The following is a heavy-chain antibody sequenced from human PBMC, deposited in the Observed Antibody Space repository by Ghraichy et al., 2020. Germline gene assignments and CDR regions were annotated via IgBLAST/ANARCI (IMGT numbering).Heavy chain of an antibody. CDR2: ISGSGDRT. D-gene: IGHD3-22*01. CDR3: AKDFGYDSYGDSYWYFDL. V-gene: IGHV3-23*01. CDR1: GFTFSSYA. J-gene: IGHJ2*01. Sequence: ESLNISCAASGFTFSSYAMTWVHQSPGKGLEWVAAISGSGDRTYYADSVEGRFTISRDNSKNTLYLQMHSLRADDTAVYFCAKDFGYDSYGDSYWYFDLWGRGTLVTVSS.